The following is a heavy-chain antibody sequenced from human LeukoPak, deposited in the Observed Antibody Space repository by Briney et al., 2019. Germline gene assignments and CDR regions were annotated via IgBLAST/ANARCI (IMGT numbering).Heavy chain of an antibody. CDR3: ARGRLSRYCSGGSCYSLYYYYGMDV. J-gene: IGHJ6*02. Sequence: SQTLSPTCTVAGGSISSGGYYSSWIRQHPGKGLEWIGYIYYSGSTYYNPSLKSRVTISVDTSKNQFSLTLSSVPAADPAVYYCARGRLSRYCSGGSCYSLYYYYGMDVWGQGTTVTVSS. V-gene: IGHV4-31*03. CDR2: IYYSGST. D-gene: IGHD2-15*01. CDR1: GGSISSGGYY.